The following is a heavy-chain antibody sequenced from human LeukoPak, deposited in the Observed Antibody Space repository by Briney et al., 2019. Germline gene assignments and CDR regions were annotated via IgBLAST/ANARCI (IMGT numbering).Heavy chain of an antibody. D-gene: IGHD6-13*01. V-gene: IGHV3-7*01. CDR3: ARVRSSSFDY. CDR1: GFTFSDYY. CDR2: IKQDGSEK. J-gene: IGHJ4*02. Sequence: GGSLRLSCAASGFTFSDYYMSWIRQAPGKGLEWVANIKQDGSEKYYVDSVKGRFTISRDNAKNSLYLQMNSLRAEDTAVYYCARVRSSSFDYWGQGTLVTVSS.